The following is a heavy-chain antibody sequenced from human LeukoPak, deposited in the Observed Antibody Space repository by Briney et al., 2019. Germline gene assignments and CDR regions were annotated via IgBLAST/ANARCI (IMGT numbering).Heavy chain of an antibody. CDR1: GYTFSDHY. CDR3: ARAVPGGEDH. CDR2: INPKTGGT. Sequence: ASVKVSCKASGYTFSDHYMHWVRQAPGQGLEWMGWINPKTGGTNYAQRFQGRVTLTRDTSISTAYMELSSLTSDDTAVYYCARAVPGGEDHWGQGTLVSVSP. J-gene: IGHJ4*02. V-gene: IGHV1-2*02. D-gene: IGHD6-19*01.